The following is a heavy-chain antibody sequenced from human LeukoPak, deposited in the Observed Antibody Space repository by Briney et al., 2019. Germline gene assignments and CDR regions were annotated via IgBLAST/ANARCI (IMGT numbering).Heavy chain of an antibody. V-gene: IGHV4-34*01. CDR2: INHGGST. J-gene: IGHJ4*02. CDR3: ARIGASYYDFWSGYYYFDY. Sequence: KPSETLSLTCAVYGGSFSGYYWSWIRQPPGKGLEWIGEINHGGSTNYNPSLKSRVTISVDASKNQFSLRLSSVTAADTAVYYCARIGASYYDFWSGYYYFDYWGQGTLVTVSS. CDR1: GGSFSGYY. D-gene: IGHD3-3*01.